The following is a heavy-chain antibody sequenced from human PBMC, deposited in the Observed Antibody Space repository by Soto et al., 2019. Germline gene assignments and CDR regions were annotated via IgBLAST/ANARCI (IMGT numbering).Heavy chain of an antibody. CDR3: VRDRDRRWFDP. CDR2: ISSDGDST. CDR1: GLIFSDFY. D-gene: IGHD3-10*01. Sequence: QLVESGGGLVKPGGSLRLSCEASGLIFSDFYIAWIRQAPGKGLEWVSYISSDGDSTYADSVKGRFTISRDNAKNSLYLQMNSLRVEDTAVYYCVRDRDRRWFDPWGQGTLVTVSS. V-gene: IGHV3-11*01. J-gene: IGHJ5*02.